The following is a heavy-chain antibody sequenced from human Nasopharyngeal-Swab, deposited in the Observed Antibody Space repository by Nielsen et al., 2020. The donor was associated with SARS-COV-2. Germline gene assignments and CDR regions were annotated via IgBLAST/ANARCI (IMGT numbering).Heavy chain of an antibody. J-gene: IGHJ2*01. CDR3: ASSPRQPPARGWYFDL. D-gene: IGHD2-2*01. CDR1: GGSISSYY. V-gene: IGHV4-59*01. CDR2: IYYSGST. Sequence: SETLSLTCTVSGGSISSYYWSWIRQPPGKGLEWTGYIYYSGSTNYNPSLKSRVTISVDTSKNQFSLKLSSVTAADTAVYYCASSPRQPPARGWYFDLWGRGTLVTVSS.